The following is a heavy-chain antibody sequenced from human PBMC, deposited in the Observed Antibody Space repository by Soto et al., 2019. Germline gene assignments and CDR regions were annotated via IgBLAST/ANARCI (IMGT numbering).Heavy chain of an antibody. J-gene: IGHJ4*02. CDR3: ARGIAAGVDY. CDR2: MNPSRGTT. Sequence: QVQLVQSGAEVKEPGASVKVSCKASGYTVTSLDINWVRQAPGQGLEWMGWMNPSRGTTDYAQRFQGRVTMTRDTSTSTAYMELTSLASEDPAVYYCARGIAAGVDYWGQGTLVTVSS. CDR1: GYTVTSLD. D-gene: IGHD6-19*01. V-gene: IGHV1-8*01.